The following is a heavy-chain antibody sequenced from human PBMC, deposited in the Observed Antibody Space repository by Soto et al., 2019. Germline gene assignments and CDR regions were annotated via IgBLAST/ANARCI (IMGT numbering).Heavy chain of an antibody. D-gene: IGHD6-13*01. CDR1: VFTFSSYE. Sequence: PVGSLRLSCATSVFTFSSYEMNCVRHSPGKWLEWVSYISSSGSTIYYADSVKGRFTISRDNAKNSLYLQMDSLRAEDTAVYYCARDQEAGSFFPYYYGMDVWGQGTTVTVS. J-gene: IGHJ6*01. V-gene: IGHV3-48*03. CDR3: ARDQEAGSFFPYYYGMDV. CDR2: ISSSGSTI.